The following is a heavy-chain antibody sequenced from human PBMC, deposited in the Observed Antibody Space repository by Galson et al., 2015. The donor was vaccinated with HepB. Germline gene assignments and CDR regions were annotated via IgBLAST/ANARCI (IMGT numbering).Heavy chain of an antibody. CDR3: ARGFQHGSVYYYYYMDV. J-gene: IGHJ6*03. CDR2: IYTSGST. D-gene: IGHD6-25*01. Sequence: LSLTCTVSGGSISSDSYYWRWIRQPAGKGLEWIGRIYTSGSTNYNPSLKSRVTMSVDASKKQFSLKLTSVTAADTAVYYCARGFQHGSVYYYYYMDVWGKGTTVTVSS. CDR1: GGSISSDSYY. V-gene: IGHV4-61*02.